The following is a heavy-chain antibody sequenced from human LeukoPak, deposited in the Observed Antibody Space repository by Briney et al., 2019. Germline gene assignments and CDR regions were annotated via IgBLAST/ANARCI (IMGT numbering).Heavy chain of an antibody. CDR2: ISWNSGSI. CDR3: AKDIKPYMRFGELLDY. D-gene: IGHD3-10*01. J-gene: IGHJ4*02. CDR1: GFTFDDYA. V-gene: IGHV3-9*01. Sequence: GGSLRLSCAASGFTFDDYAMHWVRQAPGKGLEWVAGISWNSGSIGYADSVEGRFTISRDNAKNSLYLQMNSLRAEDTALYYCAKDIKPYMRFGELLDYWGQGTLVTVSS.